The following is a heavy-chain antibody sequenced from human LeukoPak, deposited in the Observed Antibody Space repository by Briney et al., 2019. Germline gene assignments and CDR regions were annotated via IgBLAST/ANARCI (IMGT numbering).Heavy chain of an antibody. CDR3: ARDIVVVPAANNWFDP. D-gene: IGHD2-2*01. J-gene: IGHJ5*02. CDR2: IIPIFGTA. CDR1: GGTFSSYA. V-gene: IGHV1-69*01. Sequence: ASVTVSCKASGGTFSSYAISWVRQAPGQGLEWMGGIIPIFGTANYAQKFQGRVTITADESTSTAYMELSSLRSEDTAVYYCARDIVVVPAANNWFDPWGQGTLVTVSS.